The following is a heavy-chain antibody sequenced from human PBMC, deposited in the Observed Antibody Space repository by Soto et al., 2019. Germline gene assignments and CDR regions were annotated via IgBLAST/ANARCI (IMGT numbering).Heavy chain of an antibody. CDR1: GYTFTSYS. D-gene: IGHD2-21*02. V-gene: IGHV1-3*01. CDR2: INAGNGNT. Sequence: ASVNVSCNASGYTFTSYSMHWVRQAPGQRLEWMGWINAGNGNTKYSQKFQGRVTITRDTSASTAYMELSSLRSEDTAVYYCARSIVVVTALDYWGQGTLVTVS. CDR3: ARSIVVVTALDY. J-gene: IGHJ4*02.